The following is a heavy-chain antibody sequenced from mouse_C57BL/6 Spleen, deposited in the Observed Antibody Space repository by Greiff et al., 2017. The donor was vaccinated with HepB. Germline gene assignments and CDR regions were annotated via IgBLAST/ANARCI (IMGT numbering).Heavy chain of an antibody. D-gene: IGHD2-4*01. CDR3: ARGGTYYDYDGGFAY. V-gene: IGHV1-9*01. CDR1: GYTFTGYW. Sequence: QVQLKQSGAELMKPGASVKLSCKATGYTFTGYWIEWVKQRPGHGLEWIGEILPGSGSTNYNEKFKGKATFTADTSSNTAYMQLSSLTTEDSAIYYWARGGTYYDYDGGFAYWGQGTLVTVSA. CDR2: ILPGSGST. J-gene: IGHJ3*01.